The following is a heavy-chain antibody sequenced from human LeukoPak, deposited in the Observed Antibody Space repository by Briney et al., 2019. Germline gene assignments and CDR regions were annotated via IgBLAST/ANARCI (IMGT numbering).Heavy chain of an antibody. D-gene: IGHD6-13*01. V-gene: IGHV5-51*01. CDR2: IYPADSDT. CDR3: ARLEGIGVSGTYS. J-gene: IGHJ4*02. Sequence: GESLKISCKGSGYSFTKYWIGWVRQMPGKGLEWMGIIYPADSDTRYSTSFQSQVTISVDKSISTAYLQWSSLKASDTAMYYCARLEGIGVSGTYSWGQGTLVTVSS. CDR1: GYSFTKYW.